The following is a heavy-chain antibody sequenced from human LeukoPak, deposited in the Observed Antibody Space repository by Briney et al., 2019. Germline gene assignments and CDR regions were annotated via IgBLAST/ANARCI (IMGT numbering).Heavy chain of an antibody. J-gene: IGHJ4*02. CDR1: GFTFSSYW. V-gene: IGHV3-74*01. D-gene: IGHD3-10*01. CDR2: ITSDVTGT. Sequence: GGSLRLSCVASGFTFSSYWMHWVRQAPGKGLMWVSHITSDVTGTSYADFVKGRFTISRDNAKNTLYLQMNSLRAEDTAVYYCARSYYGIDYWGQGTLVTVSS. CDR3: ARSYYGIDY.